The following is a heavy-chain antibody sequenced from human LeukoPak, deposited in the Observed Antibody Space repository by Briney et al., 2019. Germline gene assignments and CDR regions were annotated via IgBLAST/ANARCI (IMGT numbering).Heavy chain of an antibody. D-gene: IGHD2-2*01. CDR1: GYSFTSYW. V-gene: IGHV5-51*01. CDR3: ARSPSYCSSTSCYVRRDYYYGMDV. Sequence: HGESLKISCKGSGYSFTSYWIGWVRQMPGKGLEWMGIIYPGDSDTRYSPSFQGQVTISADKSISTAYLQWSSLKASDTAMYYCARSPSYCSSTSCYVRRDYYYGMDVWGQGTTVTVPS. J-gene: IGHJ6*02. CDR2: IYPGDSDT.